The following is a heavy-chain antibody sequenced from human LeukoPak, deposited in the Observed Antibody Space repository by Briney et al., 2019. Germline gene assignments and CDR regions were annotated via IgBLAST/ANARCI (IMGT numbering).Heavy chain of an antibody. CDR3: AKDIKYDSSGGFDY. V-gene: IGHV3-74*01. Sequence: GGSLRLSCAVSGFTSGFTFSTRWMHWVRQAPGKGLEWVSVSKTDGTSTSYADSVRGRFTISRDNAKNSLYLQMNSLRAEDTALYYCAKDIKYDSSGGFDYWGQGTLVTVSS. J-gene: IGHJ4*02. D-gene: IGHD3-22*01. CDR1: GFTFSTRW. CDR2: SKTDGTST.